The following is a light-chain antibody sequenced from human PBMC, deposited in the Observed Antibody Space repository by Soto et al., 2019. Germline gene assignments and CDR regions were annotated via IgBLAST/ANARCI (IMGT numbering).Light chain of an antibody. CDR3: QQYNNWPYT. CDR2: GAS. J-gene: IGKJ2*01. V-gene: IGKV3-15*01. Sequence: EIVMTQSPATLSVSPGERATLSCRASQSVSSNLAWYQQKPGQAPRLLIYGASTRATGIPARFSGSGSGTEFTLTISSLQSEDFAAYACQQYNNWPYTFGQGTQLEIK. CDR1: QSVSSN.